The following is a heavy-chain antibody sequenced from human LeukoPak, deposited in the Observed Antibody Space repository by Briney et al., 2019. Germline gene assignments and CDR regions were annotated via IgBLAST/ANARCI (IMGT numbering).Heavy chain of an antibody. CDR3: ASYSGNPLYFDY. D-gene: IGHD4-23*01. Sequence: SGTLSRTCAMSGGSISSGLCWTWVRQPPGKGMEWIGEINHSGNTNYNPSLKSRVIVSVDASKNDFSLKLSSVTVADTAVYYCASYSGNPLYFDYWGQGTLVTVSS. CDR1: GGSISSGLC. V-gene: IGHV4-4*02. CDR2: INHSGNT. J-gene: IGHJ4*02.